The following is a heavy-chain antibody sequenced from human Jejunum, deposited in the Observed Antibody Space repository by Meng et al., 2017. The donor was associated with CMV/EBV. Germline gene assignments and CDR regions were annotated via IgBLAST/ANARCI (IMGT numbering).Heavy chain of an antibody. CDR3: AKDFRGFPGY. CDR2: ITSSGGST. J-gene: IGHJ4*02. CDR1: GFTFSSHA. V-gene: IGHV3-23*01. D-gene: IGHD3-16*01. Sequence: AQLLQAGGGLVTPGGSLGLSCAASGFTFSSHAMNWVRQAPGKGLEWVSAITSSGGSTFYADSVKGRFTISRDNSKNTLYMQMNSLRAEDTAVYYCAKDFRGFPGYWGQGTLVTVSS.